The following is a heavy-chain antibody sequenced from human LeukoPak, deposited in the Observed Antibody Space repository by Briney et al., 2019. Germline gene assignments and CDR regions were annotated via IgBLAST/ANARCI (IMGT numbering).Heavy chain of an antibody. D-gene: IGHD3-10*01. CDR2: INHSGST. Sequence: SETLSLTCAVYGGSFSGYYRSWIRQPPGKGLEWIGEINHSGSTNYNPSLKSRVTISVDTSKNQFSLKLSSVTAADTAVYYCARGRLWTDDEDENYFDYWGQGTLVTVSS. CDR1: GGSFSGYY. J-gene: IGHJ4*02. CDR3: ARGRLWTDDEDENYFDY. V-gene: IGHV4-34*01.